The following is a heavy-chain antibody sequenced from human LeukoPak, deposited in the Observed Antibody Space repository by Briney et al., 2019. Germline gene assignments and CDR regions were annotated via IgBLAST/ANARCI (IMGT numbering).Heavy chain of an antibody. CDR1: GFTVSSNY. D-gene: IGHD5-24*01. CDR2: INQDGSEK. CDR3: ARRDGYNRNLYFDY. Sequence: GGSLRLSCAASGFTVSSNYMSWVRQAPGRGLEWVADINQDGSEKHYVDSVKGQFTISRDNAKNSLSLQMNSLRGEDAAVYYCARRDGYNRNLYFDYWGQGTLVTVSS. V-gene: IGHV3-7*04. J-gene: IGHJ4*02.